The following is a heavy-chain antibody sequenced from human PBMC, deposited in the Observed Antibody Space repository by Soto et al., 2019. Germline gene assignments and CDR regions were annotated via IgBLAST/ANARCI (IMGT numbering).Heavy chain of an antibody. V-gene: IGHV1-69*05. D-gene: IGHD1-26*01. CDR2: IIPIFGTA. CDR1: GGTFSSYA. J-gene: IGHJ2*01. Sequence: SVKVSCKASGGTFSSYAISWVRQAPGQGLEWMGGIIPIFGTANYAQKFQGRVTITRDTSASTAYMELSSLRSEDTAVYYCARGGSLYWYFDLWGRGTLVTVSS. CDR3: ARGGSLYWYFDL.